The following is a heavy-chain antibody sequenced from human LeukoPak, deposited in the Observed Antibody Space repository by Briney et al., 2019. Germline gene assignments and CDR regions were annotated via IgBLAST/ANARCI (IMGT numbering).Heavy chain of an antibody. CDR3: AKGSLRFLEWFQYYFDY. Sequence: GGSLRLSCAASGFTFSSYAMSWVRQAPGKGLEGVSAISGSGGSTYYADSVKGRFTISRDNSKNTLYLQMNSLRAEDTAVYYRAKGSLRFLEWFQYYFDYWGQGTLVTVSS. J-gene: IGHJ4*02. D-gene: IGHD3-3*01. CDR2: ISGSGGST. V-gene: IGHV3-23*01. CDR1: GFTFSSYA.